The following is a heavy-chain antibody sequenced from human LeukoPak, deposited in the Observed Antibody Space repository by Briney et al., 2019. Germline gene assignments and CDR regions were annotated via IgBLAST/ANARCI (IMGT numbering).Heavy chain of an antibody. CDR1: GYTFTSYY. Sequence: GASVKVSCKASGYTFTSYYMHWVRQAPGQGLEWMGIINPSGGSTSYAQKFQGRVTMTRDTSTSTVYMELSSLRSEVTAVYYCARVDLWFGELGWGQGTLVTVSS. CDR3: ARVDLWFGELG. D-gene: IGHD3-10*01. CDR2: INPSGGST. J-gene: IGHJ4*02. V-gene: IGHV1-46*01.